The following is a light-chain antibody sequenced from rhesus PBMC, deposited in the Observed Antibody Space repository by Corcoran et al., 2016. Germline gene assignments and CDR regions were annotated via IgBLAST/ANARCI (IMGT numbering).Light chain of an antibody. V-gene: IGKV3-24*04. J-gene: IGKJ3*01. CDR1: QSVGSY. CDR2: GAT. CDR3: QQRFT. Sequence: EAVVTQSPATLSLSPGERATLSCRASQSVGSYLAWYQQRPGQAPRLLIYGATNRATGIPERCTGSGSGPDFTLPITRLEPEDVGVYFCQQRFTFGPGTKLHIK.